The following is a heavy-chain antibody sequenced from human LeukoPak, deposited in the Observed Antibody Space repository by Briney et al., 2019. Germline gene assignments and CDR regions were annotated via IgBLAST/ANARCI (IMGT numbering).Heavy chain of an antibody. CDR1: GGSISSSSYY. D-gene: IGHD5-12*01. CDR2: ISSSGSTI. Sequence: LSLTCTVSGGSISSSSYYWGWFRQPPGKGLEWVSYISSSGSTIYYADSVKGRFTISRDNAKNSLYLQMNSLRAEDTAVYYCARRGSGYDLVGYFDYWGQGTLVTVSS. CDR3: ARRGSGYDLVGYFDY. V-gene: IGHV3-11*04. J-gene: IGHJ4*02.